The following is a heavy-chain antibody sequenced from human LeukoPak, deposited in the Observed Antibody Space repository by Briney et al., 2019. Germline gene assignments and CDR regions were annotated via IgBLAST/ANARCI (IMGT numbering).Heavy chain of an antibody. J-gene: IGHJ4*02. CDR2: IYYSGST. CDR1: GGSISSSSYY. D-gene: IGHD3-22*01. V-gene: IGHV4-39*01. Sequence: PSETLSLTCTVSGGSISSSSYYWGWIRQPPGKGLEWIGSIYYSGSTYYNPSLKSRVTISVDTSKNQFSLKLSSVTAADTAVYFCARHRGYYNSRGDGYYFDYWGQGTLVTVSS. CDR3: ARHRGYYNSRGDGYYFDY.